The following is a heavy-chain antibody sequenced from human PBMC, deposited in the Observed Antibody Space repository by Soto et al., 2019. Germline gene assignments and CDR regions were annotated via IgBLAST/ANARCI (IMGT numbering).Heavy chain of an antibody. CDR3: AKGSGYYYDNSGSNWFDP. D-gene: IGHD3-22*01. Sequence: GGSLRLSCAASGFTFSSYATSWVRQAPGKGLEWVSVISGSGGSTYYADSVKGRFTISRDNSRNTLYLQMNSLGAEDTAVYYCAKGSGYYYDNSGSNWFDPWGQGTLVTVSS. CDR1: GFTFSSYA. J-gene: IGHJ5*02. CDR2: ISGSGGST. V-gene: IGHV3-23*01.